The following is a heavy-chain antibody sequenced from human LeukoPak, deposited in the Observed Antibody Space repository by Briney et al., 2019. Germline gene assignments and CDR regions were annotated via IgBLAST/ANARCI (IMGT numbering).Heavy chain of an antibody. Sequence: PGGSLRLSCAASGFTFSSYAMHWVRQAPGKGLEWVAVISYDGSNKYYADSVKGRFTISRDNSKNTLYLQMNSLRAEDTAVYYCARDLSKMTTVTTTDYWGQGTLVTVSS. CDR2: ISYDGSNK. V-gene: IGHV3-30*04. CDR1: GFTFSSYA. CDR3: ARDLSKMTTVTTTDY. D-gene: IGHD4-17*01. J-gene: IGHJ4*02.